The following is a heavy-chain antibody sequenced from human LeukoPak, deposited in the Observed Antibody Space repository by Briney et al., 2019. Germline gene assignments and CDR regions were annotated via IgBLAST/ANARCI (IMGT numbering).Heavy chain of an antibody. CDR2: ISSSGSTI. Sequence: GGSLRLSCAASGFTFSDYYMSWIRQAPGKGLEWVSYISSSGSTIYYADSVKGRFTISRDNAKNSLYLQMNSLRAEDTAVYYCARGGPNDFLSGYPDDAFDIWGQGTMVTVSS. D-gene: IGHD3-3*01. CDR3: ARGGPNDFLSGYPDDAFDI. J-gene: IGHJ3*02. V-gene: IGHV3-11*01. CDR1: GFTFSDYY.